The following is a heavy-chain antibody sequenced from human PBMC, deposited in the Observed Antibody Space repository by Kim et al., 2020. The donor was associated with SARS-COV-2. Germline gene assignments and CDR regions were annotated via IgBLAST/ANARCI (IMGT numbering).Heavy chain of an antibody. CDR3: AKGYSSGLFGTKFHFDY. J-gene: IGHJ4*02. D-gene: IGHD6-19*01. Sequence: SAKGRFTISRDNSKNTLYLQMNSLRADDTAVYYCAKGYSSGLFGTKFHFDYWGQGTLVTVSS. V-gene: IGHV3-23*01.